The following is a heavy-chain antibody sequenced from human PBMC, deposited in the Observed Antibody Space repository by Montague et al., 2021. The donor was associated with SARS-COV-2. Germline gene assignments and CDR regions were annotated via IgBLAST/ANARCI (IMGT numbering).Heavy chain of an antibody. V-gene: IGHV2-5*02. D-gene: IGHD3-16*02. Sequence: PALVKPTQTLTLTCSFSGFSLSTGGVGVDWIRQSPGKGLEWLGVIFWDDEKRYNPTLKTRLTISKGTSQNQVVITLTDMGPADTATYFCAHQYYDHVWGSYRPDYFDYWGQGTLVTVSS. CDR1: GFSLSTGGVG. J-gene: IGHJ4*02. CDR2: IFWDDEK. CDR3: AHQYYDHVWGSYRPDYFDY.